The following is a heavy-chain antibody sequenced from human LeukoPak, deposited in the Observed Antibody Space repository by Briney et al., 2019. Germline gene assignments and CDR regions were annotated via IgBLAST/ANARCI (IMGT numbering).Heavy chain of an antibody. CDR2: ISSSSSYI. V-gene: IGHV3-21*01. J-gene: IGHJ4*02. Sequence: PGGSLRLSCAASGFTFSTYAMAWVRQAPGKGLGWVSSISSSSSYIYYADSVKGRFTIFRDNAKNSLYLQMNSLRAEDTAVYYCARFIAAAEYYFDYWGQGTLVTVSS. CDR3: ARFIAAAEYYFDY. CDR1: GFTFSTYA. D-gene: IGHD6-13*01.